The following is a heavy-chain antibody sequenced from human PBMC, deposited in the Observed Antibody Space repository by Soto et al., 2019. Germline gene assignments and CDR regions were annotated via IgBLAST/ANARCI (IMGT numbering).Heavy chain of an antibody. CDR3: AKRASPANIDNWFDP. J-gene: IGHJ5*02. CDR2: IRGTGLNT. V-gene: IGHV3-23*01. CDR1: GFVFKNFA. Sequence: VGSLRLSCVVSGFVFKNFAINWVRQPAGKGLEWVSVIRGTGLNTYYAASVKGRFNISRDNSKNTVYLQMDSLKVEDTAVYYCAKRASPANIDNWFDPWGPGTQVTVSS.